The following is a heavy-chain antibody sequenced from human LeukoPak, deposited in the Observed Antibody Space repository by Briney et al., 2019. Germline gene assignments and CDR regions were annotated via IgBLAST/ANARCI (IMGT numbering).Heavy chain of an antibody. CDR2: ISGSGGST. Sequence: GGSLRLSFAASGFTFSSYAMSWVRQAPGKGREGVSAISGSGGSTYYADSVKGRFTISRDNSKNTLYLQMNSLRAEDTAVYYCAKDQFSSGLNWFDPWGQGTLVTVSS. D-gene: IGHD6-19*01. J-gene: IGHJ5*02. CDR1: GFTFSSYA. V-gene: IGHV3-23*01. CDR3: AKDQFSSGLNWFDP.